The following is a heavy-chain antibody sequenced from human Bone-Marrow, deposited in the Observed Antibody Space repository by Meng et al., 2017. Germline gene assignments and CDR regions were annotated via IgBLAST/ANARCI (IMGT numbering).Heavy chain of an antibody. Sequence: SGPTLVKPTQTLTLTCTFSGFSLSTSGVGVGWIRQPPGKALEWLALIYWDDDKRYSPSLKSRLTITKDTSKNQVVLTMTNMDPVDTATYYCAHAHYDSSGYYYAGYYFDYWGQGTLVTVSS. CDR3: AHAHYDSSGYYYAGYYFDY. V-gene: IGHV2-5*02. CDR2: IYWDDDK. CDR1: GFSLSTSGVG. J-gene: IGHJ4*02. D-gene: IGHD3-22*01.